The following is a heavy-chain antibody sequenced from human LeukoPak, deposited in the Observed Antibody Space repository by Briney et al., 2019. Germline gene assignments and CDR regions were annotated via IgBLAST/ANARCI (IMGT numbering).Heavy chain of an antibody. Sequence: PSETLSLTCTVSGYSISSGYYWGWIRQPPGKGLEWIGSIYHSGSTYYNPSLKSRVTISVDTSKNQFSLKLSSVTAADTAVYYCARGPKHPYCSSTSCPDRGIRYYYYYMDVWGKGTTVTVSS. CDR2: IYHSGST. CDR3: ARGPKHPYCSSTSCPDRGIRYYYYYMDV. V-gene: IGHV4-38-2*02. J-gene: IGHJ6*03. D-gene: IGHD2-2*01. CDR1: GYSISSGYY.